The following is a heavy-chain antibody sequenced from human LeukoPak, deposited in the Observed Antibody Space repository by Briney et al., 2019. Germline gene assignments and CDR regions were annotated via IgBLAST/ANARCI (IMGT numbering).Heavy chain of an antibody. Sequence: ASETLSLTCTVSGGSISSYYWSWIRQPPGKGLEWIGYIYYSGSTNYNPSLKSRVTISVDTFKNQFSLKLSSVTAADTAVYYCARGILTGSYFDYWGQGTLVTVSS. V-gene: IGHV4-59*08. J-gene: IGHJ4*02. D-gene: IGHD3-9*01. CDR2: IYYSGST. CDR3: ARGILTGSYFDY. CDR1: GGSISSYY.